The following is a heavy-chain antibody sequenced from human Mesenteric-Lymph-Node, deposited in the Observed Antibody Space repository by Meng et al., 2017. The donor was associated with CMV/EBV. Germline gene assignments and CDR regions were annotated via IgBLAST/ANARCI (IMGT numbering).Heavy chain of an antibody. CDR3: TRGLFGWFDS. D-gene: IGHD3-10*01. CDR2: TYYRSKWYN. J-gene: IGHJ5*01. CDR1: GDSVSSNSVA. V-gene: IGHV6-1*01. Sequence: SETLSLTCAISGDSVSSNSVAWNWIRQSPSRGLEWLGRTYYRSKWYNDYAVSVKSRITINPDTSKNQFSLQLNSVTPEDTAVYYCTRGLFGWFDSWGQGTLVTVSS.